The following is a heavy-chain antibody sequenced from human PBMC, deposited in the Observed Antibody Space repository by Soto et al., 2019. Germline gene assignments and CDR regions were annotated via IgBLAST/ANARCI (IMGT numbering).Heavy chain of an antibody. Sequence: QVQLQESGPGLVKPSQTLSLTCTVSGGSISSGGYYWNWIRQHPGKGLEWIGYIYYSGNTYYNPSLKSRVSKSVATPKNQFPLKLNSVTAADTAVYYCARSVFPWGQGTLVTVSS. CDR3: ARSVFP. V-gene: IGHV4-31*03. CDR1: GGSISSGGYY. J-gene: IGHJ5*02. CDR2: IYYSGNT.